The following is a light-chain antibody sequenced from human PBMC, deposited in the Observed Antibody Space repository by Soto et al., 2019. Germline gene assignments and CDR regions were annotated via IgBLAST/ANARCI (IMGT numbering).Light chain of an antibody. CDR3: SSYTSSSTPLV. V-gene: IGLV2-14*01. CDR1: SSDVGGYNY. J-gene: IGLJ3*02. Sequence: SALTQPASVSGSPGQSITLSCTGTSSDVGGYNYVSWYQQHPGKAPKRMIYDVTNRPSGVSNRFSGSKSGNTASLTISGLQAEDEADYYCSSYTSSSTPLVFGGGTKLTVL. CDR2: DVT.